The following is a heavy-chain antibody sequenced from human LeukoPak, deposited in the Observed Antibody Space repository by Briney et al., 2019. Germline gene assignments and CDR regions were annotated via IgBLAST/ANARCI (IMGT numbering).Heavy chain of an antibody. D-gene: IGHD6-19*01. V-gene: IGHV4-34*01. Sequence: SETLSLTCTVSGGSISSYYWSWIRQPPGKGLEWIGEINHSGSTNYNPSLKSRVTISVDTSKNQFSLKLSSVTAADTAVYYCAREDHFGLYSRGKSPFDYWGQGTLVTVSS. J-gene: IGHJ4*02. CDR1: GGSISSYY. CDR3: AREDHFGLYSRGKSPFDY. CDR2: INHSGST.